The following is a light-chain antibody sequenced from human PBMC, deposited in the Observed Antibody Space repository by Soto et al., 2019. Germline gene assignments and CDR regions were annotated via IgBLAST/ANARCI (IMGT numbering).Light chain of an antibody. V-gene: IGLV1-40*01. CDR2: GHK. CDR1: SSNIGATYD. Sequence: QSVLTQPPSISGAPGQRVTISCTGSSSNIGATYDVHWYQQLPGAAPKLLIYGHKNRPSGVPDRFSGSKSGTSASLTITGLQAEDEAYYYCQSYDSSLSGSYVFGTGTKLTVL. CDR3: QSYDSSLSGSYV. J-gene: IGLJ1*01.